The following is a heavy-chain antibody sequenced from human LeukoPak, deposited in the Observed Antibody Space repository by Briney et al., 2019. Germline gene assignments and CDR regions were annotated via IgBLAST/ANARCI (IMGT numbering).Heavy chain of an antibody. Sequence: XLRLSXAASGFTVSSYAMSWVRQAPGKGVEWVSAISGSGGSTYYADSVKGRFTISRDHSNNTLYLQINSLRAEDTAVYYCAKDFGRNLGGPGYWGRGTLVIVSS. CDR2: ISGSGGST. D-gene: IGHD1-14*01. J-gene: IGHJ4*02. CDR3: AKDFGRNLGGPGY. CDR1: GFTVSSYA. V-gene: IGHV3-23*01.